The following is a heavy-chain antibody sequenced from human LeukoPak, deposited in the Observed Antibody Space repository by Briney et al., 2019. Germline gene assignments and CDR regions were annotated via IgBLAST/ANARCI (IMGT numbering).Heavy chain of an antibody. CDR2: INHSGST. D-gene: IGHD2-15*01. J-gene: IGHJ2*01. Sequence: SETLSLTCAVYGGSFSGYYWSWIRRPPGKGLEWIGEINHSGSTNYNPSLKSRVTISVDTSKNQFSLKLSSVTAADTAVYYCARGPLSGRRWYFDLWGRGTLVTVSS. CDR1: GGSFSGYY. CDR3: ARGPLSGRRWYFDL. V-gene: IGHV4-34*01.